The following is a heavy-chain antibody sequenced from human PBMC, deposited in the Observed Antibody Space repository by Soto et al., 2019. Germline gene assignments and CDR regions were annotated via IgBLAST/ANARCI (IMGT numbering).Heavy chain of an antibody. V-gene: IGHV3-30-3*01. D-gene: IGHD3-3*01. CDR2: ISYDGSNK. CDR3: ARDRWGGYDIWRGGLDY. Sequence: QVQLVESGGGVVQPGRSLRLSCAASGFTFSSYAMHWVRQAPGKGLEWVAVISYDGSNKYYADSVKGRFTISRDNSKNSLDLQMNSLRDEDTAVYYCARDRWGGYDIWRGGLDYWGQGTLVTVSS. CDR1: GFTFSSYA. J-gene: IGHJ4*02.